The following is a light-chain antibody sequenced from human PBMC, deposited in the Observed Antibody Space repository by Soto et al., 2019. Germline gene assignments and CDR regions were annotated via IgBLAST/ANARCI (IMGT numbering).Light chain of an antibody. CDR2: DVT. CDR1: SSDVGGYNF. CDR3: SSYTSISTYV. J-gene: IGLJ1*01. Sequence: QSALTQPASVSGSPGQSITISCTGTSSDVGGYNFVSWYQQHPDKAPKLMIYDVTNRPSGVSKRFSGSKSGNTASLTISGLQAEDEDDYYFSSYTSISTYVFGTGTKLTVL. V-gene: IGLV2-14*01.